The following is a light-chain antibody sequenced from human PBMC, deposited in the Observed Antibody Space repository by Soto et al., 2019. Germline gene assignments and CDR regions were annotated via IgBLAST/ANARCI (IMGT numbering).Light chain of an antibody. CDR1: QSISTH. CDR2: AAS. Sequence: DIQMTQSPSSLSASVGDRVSITCRASQSISTHLSWYQQKPGKAPKLLIYAASSLQSWVPSRFTGSGSGTDFTLTISSLQHEHFATYYCQQSYTSWWTFGQGTKADIK. CDR3: QQSYTSWWT. J-gene: IGKJ1*01. V-gene: IGKV1-39*01.